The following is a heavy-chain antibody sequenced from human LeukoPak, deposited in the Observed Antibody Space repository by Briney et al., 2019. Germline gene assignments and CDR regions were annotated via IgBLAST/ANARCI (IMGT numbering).Heavy chain of an antibody. CDR3: ATYTNWVAGDV. J-gene: IGHJ6*02. Sequence: GGSLRLSCAASGFTFSSCSMNWVRQAPGKGLEWVSSISSSSSYIYYADSVKGRFTISRDNAKNSLYLQMNSLRAEDTAVYYCATYTNWVAGDVWGQGTTVSVSS. CDR2: ISSSSSYI. D-gene: IGHD7-27*01. CDR1: GFTFSSCS. V-gene: IGHV3-21*01.